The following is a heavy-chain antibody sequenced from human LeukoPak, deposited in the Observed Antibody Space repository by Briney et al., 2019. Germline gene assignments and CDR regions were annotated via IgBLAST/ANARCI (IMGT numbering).Heavy chain of an antibody. CDR3: ARDARGYCSSTSCYAFWFDP. J-gene: IGHJ5*02. V-gene: IGHV1-69*05. CDR2: IIPIFGTA. Sequence: SVKVSCKASGGTFSSYAISWVRQAPGQGLEWMGGIIPIFGTANYAQKFQGRVTITTDESTSTAYMELSSLRSEDTAVYYCARDARGYCSSTSCYAFWFDPWGQGTLVTVSS. CDR1: GGTFSSYA. D-gene: IGHD2-2*01.